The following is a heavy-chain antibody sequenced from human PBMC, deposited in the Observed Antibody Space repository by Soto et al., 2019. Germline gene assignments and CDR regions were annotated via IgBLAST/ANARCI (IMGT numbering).Heavy chain of an antibody. D-gene: IGHD3-3*01. CDR2: ISYDGGNK. CDR3: ARDKDQYDFWGGTLDS. CDR1: NFVFSVYS. V-gene: IGHV3-30-3*01. Sequence: QAQLVESGGGVVQPERSLRLSCTASNFVFSVYSLHWVRQAPGKGLEWVALISYDGGNKYYADSVKGRFTISRDNSQNTLYLQMNSLRREDTAVYYCARDKDQYDFWGGTLDSWGQGTLVTVSS. J-gene: IGHJ4*02.